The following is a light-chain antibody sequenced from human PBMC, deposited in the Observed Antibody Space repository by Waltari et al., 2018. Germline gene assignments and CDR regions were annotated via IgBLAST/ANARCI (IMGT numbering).Light chain of an antibody. CDR2: SAS. CDR1: QSVTNY. J-gene: IGKJ1*01. Sequence: ESVLTQSPDTLSLSPGERATLSYRASQSVTNYLAWYQQKPGQAPRVLIYSASNRATGVPARFSGSGSGTDFTLTISSLEPEDFAVYYCQQRSNWPRTFGQGTKVEIK. CDR3: QQRSNWPRT. V-gene: IGKV3-11*01.